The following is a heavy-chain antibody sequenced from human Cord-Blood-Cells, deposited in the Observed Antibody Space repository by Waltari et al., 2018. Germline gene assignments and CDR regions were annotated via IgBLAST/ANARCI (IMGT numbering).Heavy chain of an antibody. D-gene: IGHD1-7*01. CDR2: IYYSGST. Sequence: QVQLQESGPGLVKPPETLSLTCTVSGGSISSYYWSWIRQPPGKGLEWIGYIYYSGSTNYNPSLKSRVTISVDTSKNQFSLKLSSVTAADTAVYYCARGELDWNSNRWFDPWGQGTLVTVSS. V-gene: IGHV4-59*01. J-gene: IGHJ5*02. CDR1: GGSISSYY. CDR3: ARGELDWNSNRWFDP.